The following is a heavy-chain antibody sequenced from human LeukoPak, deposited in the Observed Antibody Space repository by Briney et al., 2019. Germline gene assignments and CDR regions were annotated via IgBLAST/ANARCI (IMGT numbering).Heavy chain of an antibody. Sequence: SVKVSCKASGGTFSSYAISWVRQAPGQGLEWMGGIIPIFGTANYAQKFQGRVTITADKSTSTAYMELSSLRSEDTAVYYYARVVDTAMVHYFDYWGQGTLVTVSS. V-gene: IGHV1-69*06. CDR1: GGTFSSYA. CDR3: ARVVDTAMVHYFDY. J-gene: IGHJ4*02. D-gene: IGHD5-18*01. CDR2: IIPIFGTA.